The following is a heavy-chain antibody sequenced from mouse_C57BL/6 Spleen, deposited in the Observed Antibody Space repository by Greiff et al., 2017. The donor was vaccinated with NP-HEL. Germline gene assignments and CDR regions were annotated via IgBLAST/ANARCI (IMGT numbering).Heavy chain of an antibody. CDR1: GYTFTSYG. Sequence: VKLMESGAELARPGASVKLSCKASGYTFTSYGISWVKQRTGQGLEWIGEIYPRSGNTYYNEKFKGKATLTADKSSSTAYMELRSLTSEDSAVYFCASHWDYFDYWGQGTTLTVSS. V-gene: IGHV1-81*01. CDR3: ASHWDYFDY. CDR2: IYPRSGNT. J-gene: IGHJ2*01. D-gene: IGHD4-1*01.